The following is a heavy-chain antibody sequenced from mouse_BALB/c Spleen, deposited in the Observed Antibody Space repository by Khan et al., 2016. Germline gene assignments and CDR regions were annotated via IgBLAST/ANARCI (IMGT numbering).Heavy chain of an antibody. J-gene: IGHJ4*01. CDR2: IRSKINNYTT. Sequence: EVQLVESGGGLVRPKGSLQLSCAASGFTFNTNAMNWVRQAPGKGLEWVVRIRSKINNYTTYYADSVKDRITISRDDSQSMLYLQMNNLKTEDTAMYYCVRDIDNYDAMDYWGQGTSVTVSS. CDR1: GFTFNTNA. D-gene: IGHD1-3*01. V-gene: IGHV10S3*01. CDR3: VRDIDNYDAMDY.